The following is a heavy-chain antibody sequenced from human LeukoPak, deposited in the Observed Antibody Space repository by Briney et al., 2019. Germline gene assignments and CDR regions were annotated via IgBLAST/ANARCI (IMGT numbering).Heavy chain of an antibody. CDR1: GFTFSSYA. CDR2: ISGSGDST. D-gene: IGHD6-13*01. J-gene: IGHJ4*02. Sequence: PGGSLRLSCAASGFTFSSYAMGWVRQAPGKGLEWVSGISGSGDSTYYADSMEDRFTISRDNSKNTLYLQMNSLRAEDTAVYYCAKGPASSIAAAADLDYWGQGTLVTVSS. V-gene: IGHV3-23*01. CDR3: AKGPASSIAAAADLDY.